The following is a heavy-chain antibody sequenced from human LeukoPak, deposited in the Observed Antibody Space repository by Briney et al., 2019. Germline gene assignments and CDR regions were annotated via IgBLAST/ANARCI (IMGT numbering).Heavy chain of an antibody. V-gene: IGHV4-59*01. CDR1: GGSISSYY. Sequence: SETLSLTCTGSGGSISSYYWSWIRQPPGKGLEWIGYIYYSGSTNDNPSLKSRVTISVDTSKNQFSLKLSSVTAADTAVYYCARRSSSSEPFDYWGQGTLVTVCS. D-gene: IGHD6-6*01. J-gene: IGHJ4*02. CDR3: ARRSSSSEPFDY. CDR2: IYYSGST.